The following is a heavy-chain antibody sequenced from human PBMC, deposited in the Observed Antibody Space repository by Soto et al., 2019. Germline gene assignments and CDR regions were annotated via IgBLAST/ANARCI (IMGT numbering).Heavy chain of an antibody. CDR2: ISAYNGNT. CDR1: GYTFTSYG. D-gene: IGHD6-6*01. CDR3: ARDGDSSTSVWLYYYHYMDV. Sequence: QVQLVQSGAEVKKPGASVKVSCKASGYTFTSYGISWVRQAPGQGLEWMGWISAYNGNTNYAQKLQGRVTMTTDTSKSTAYMELRSLRSDDTAVYYCARDGDSSTSVWLYYYHYMDVWGKGTTVTVSS. V-gene: IGHV1-18*01. J-gene: IGHJ6*03.